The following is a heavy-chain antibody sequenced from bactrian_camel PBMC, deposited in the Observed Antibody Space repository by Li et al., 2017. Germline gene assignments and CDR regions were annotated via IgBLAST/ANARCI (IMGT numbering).Heavy chain of an antibody. CDR3: AADLTDSAGWYHIAGATPRPASEYTY. J-gene: IGHJ4*01. CDR2: IDGERAT. Sequence: HVQLVESGGGSVQAGGSLRLACVASGYDVSCTYDMSWWRQVPGKDREFVLGIDGERATRYGDSALGRWTFSLDNGKNTAYLQLNDLKPEDTGMYYCAADLTDSAGWYHIAGATPRPASEYTYWGQGTQVTGS. CDR1: GYDVSCTYD. V-gene: IGHV3S53*01. D-gene: IGHD2*01.